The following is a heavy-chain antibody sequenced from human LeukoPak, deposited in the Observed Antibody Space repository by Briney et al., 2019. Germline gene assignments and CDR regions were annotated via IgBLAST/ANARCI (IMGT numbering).Heavy chain of an antibody. V-gene: IGHV3-30-3*01. Sequence: AGGSLRLSCAASGFTFSSYAMHWVRQAPGKGLEWVAVISYDGSNKYYADSVKGRFTISRDNSKNTLYLQMNSLRAEDTAVYYCATGPNDYGDYWGQGTLVTVSS. CDR2: ISYDGSNK. CDR3: ATGPNDYGDY. CDR1: GFTFSSYA. J-gene: IGHJ4*02.